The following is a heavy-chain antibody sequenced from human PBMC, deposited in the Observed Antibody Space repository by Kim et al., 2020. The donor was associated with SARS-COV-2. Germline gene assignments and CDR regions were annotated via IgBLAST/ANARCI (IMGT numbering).Heavy chain of an antibody. J-gene: IGHJ4*02. CDR1: GFTFNDFA. D-gene: IGHD5-12*01. CDR3: AKDTAKYSGYNSFDY. CDR2: IRWNSDDR. V-gene: IGHV3-9*01. Sequence: GGSLRLSCAASGFTFNDFAMHWVRQVPGKGLEWVAGIRWNSDDRDYADSVKGRFTISRDNANNSLYLQMNSLRVEDTALYYCAKDTAKYSGYNSFDYWGQGTLVTVS.